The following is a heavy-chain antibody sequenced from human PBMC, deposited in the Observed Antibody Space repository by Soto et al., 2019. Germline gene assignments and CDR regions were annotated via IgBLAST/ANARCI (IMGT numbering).Heavy chain of an antibody. Sequence: SVKVSCKASGGTFSSYAISWVRQAPGQGLEWMGGIIPIFGTANYAQKFQGRVTITADESTSTAYMELSSLRSEDTAVYYCARDWGRDGYNFLDSGPGNAFDIWGQGTMVTVSS. V-gene: IGHV1-69*13. CDR1: GGTFSSYA. J-gene: IGHJ3*02. D-gene: IGHD5-12*01. CDR3: ARDWGRDGYNFLDSGPGNAFDI. CDR2: IIPIFGTA.